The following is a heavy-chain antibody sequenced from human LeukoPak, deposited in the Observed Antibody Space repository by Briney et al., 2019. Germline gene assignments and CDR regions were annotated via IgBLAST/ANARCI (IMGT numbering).Heavy chain of an antibody. CDR1: GFTFSSYE. J-gene: IGHJ3*02. Sequence: GGSLRLSCAASGFTFSSYEMNWVRQAPGKGLEWVSYISSSSSTIFYADSERGRFTISRDNAKNSLYLQMNSLRAEDTAVYYCAREDRRYGAFDIWGHGTMVTVSS. CDR2: ISSSSSTI. D-gene: IGHD1-1*01. V-gene: IGHV3-48*03. CDR3: AREDRRYGAFDI.